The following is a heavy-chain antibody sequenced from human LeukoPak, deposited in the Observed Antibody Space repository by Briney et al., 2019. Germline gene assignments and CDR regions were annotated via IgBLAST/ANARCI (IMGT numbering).Heavy chain of an antibody. D-gene: IGHD1-1*01. CDR2: ISSSSSTI. V-gene: IGHV3-48*01. J-gene: IGHJ4*02. Sequence: GGSLRLSCAASGFTFSSYSMNWVRQAPGKGLEWVSYISSSSSTIYYADSVKGRFTISRDNAKNSLYLQMNSLRAEDTAVYCCAREDVTKLFDCWGQGTLVTVSS. CDR1: GFTFSSYS. CDR3: AREDVTKLFDC.